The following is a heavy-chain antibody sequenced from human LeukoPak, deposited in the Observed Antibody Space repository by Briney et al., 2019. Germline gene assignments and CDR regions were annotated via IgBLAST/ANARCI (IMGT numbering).Heavy chain of an antibody. Sequence: GGSLRLSCAASGFTFSTYSMNWVRQAPGKGLEWLSYISSGSSTIYYADSAKGRFTISRDNAKNSLYLQMNSLRDEDTAVYFCAKSSGWFLDYWGQGTLVTVSS. CDR2: ISSGSSTI. CDR3: AKSSGWFLDY. CDR1: GFTFSTYS. D-gene: IGHD6-19*01. J-gene: IGHJ4*02. V-gene: IGHV3-48*02.